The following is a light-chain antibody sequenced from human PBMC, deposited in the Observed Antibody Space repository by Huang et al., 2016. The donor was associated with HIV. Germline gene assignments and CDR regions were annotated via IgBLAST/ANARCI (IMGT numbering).Light chain of an antibody. CDR1: QGVSSS. J-gene: IGKJ2*01. V-gene: IGKV3-11*01. CDR3: QQRRNWPPYT. Sequence: EVVLTQSPATLSLSPGERAPLPCRASQGVSSSFAWYQQKPGQAPRLLIYAASVRATGIPARFSGSASGTDFTLTISSLEPEDFAVYYCQQRRNWPPYTFGQGTKLEIK. CDR2: AAS.